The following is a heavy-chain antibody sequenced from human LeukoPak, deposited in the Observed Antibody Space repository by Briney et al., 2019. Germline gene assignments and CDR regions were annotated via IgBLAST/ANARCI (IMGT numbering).Heavy chain of an antibody. CDR3: ARGVVRGVHSVYFDY. J-gene: IGHJ4*02. CDR1: GYTFTGYY. CDR2: INPNSGGT. D-gene: IGHD3-10*01. V-gene: IGHV1-2*02. Sequence: ASVNVSCKASGYTFTGYYMHWVRQAPGQGLEGMGWINPNSGGTNYAQKFQGRVTMTRDTSISTAYMELSRLRSDDTAVYYCARGVVRGVHSVYFDYWGQGTLVTVSS.